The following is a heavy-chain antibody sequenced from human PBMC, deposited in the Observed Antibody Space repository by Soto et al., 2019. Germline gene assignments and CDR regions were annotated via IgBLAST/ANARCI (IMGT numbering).Heavy chain of an antibody. Sequence: QVQLVESGGGVVQPGRSLRLSCAASGFTFSTYGMHWVRQAPGKGLEWVALISSDGNNKYYADSVKGRFASSRDNYKNTLSLQMNSLRAEDTAVYYCANDLSMAAFLVWGQGTMVTVSS. CDR2: ISSDGNNK. D-gene: IGHD6-6*01. V-gene: IGHV3-30*18. CDR1: GFTFSTYG. CDR3: ANDLSMAAFLV. J-gene: IGHJ3*01.